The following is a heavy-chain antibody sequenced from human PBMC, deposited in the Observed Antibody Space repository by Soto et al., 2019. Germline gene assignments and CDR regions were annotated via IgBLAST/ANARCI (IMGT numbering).Heavy chain of an antibody. CDR2: MNPNSGNT. Sequence: ASVKVSCKASGYTFTSYDINWVRQATGQGLEWMGWMNPNSGNTGYAQKFQGRVTMTRNTSISTAYMELSSLRSEDTAVYYCARGSEVLPYDFWSGYEDYYYGMDVWGQGTTVTAP. D-gene: IGHD3-3*01. CDR1: GYTFTSYD. J-gene: IGHJ6*02. V-gene: IGHV1-8*01. CDR3: ARGSEVLPYDFWSGYEDYYYGMDV.